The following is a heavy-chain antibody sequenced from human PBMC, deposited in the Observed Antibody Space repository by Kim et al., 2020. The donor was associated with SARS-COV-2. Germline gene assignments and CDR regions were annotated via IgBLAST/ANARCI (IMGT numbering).Heavy chain of an antibody. CDR1: GYTFTGYY. J-gene: IGHJ4*02. CDR3: ARGTGYSSSWDFDY. CDR2: INPNSGGT. V-gene: IGHV1-2*05. Sequence: ASVKVSCKASGYTFTGYYMHWVRQAPGQGLEWMGRINPNSGGTNYAQKFQGGVTMTRDTSISTAYMELSRLRSDDTVVYYCARGTGYSSSWDFDYWGQGTLVTVSS. D-gene: IGHD6-13*01.